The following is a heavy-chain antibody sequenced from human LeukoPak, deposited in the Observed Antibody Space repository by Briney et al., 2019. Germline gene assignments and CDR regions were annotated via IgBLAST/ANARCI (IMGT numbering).Heavy chain of an antibody. CDR1: GFTITYAW. V-gene: IGHV3-15*01. Sequence: GGSQRLSCAASGFTITYAWMEWVRQAPGKGLEWVGRIKANSDGGTTDYAAPVKGRFTISRDDSNNVLYLQMNSLKTEDTAVYYCTTGTMGSGNSDYWGQGSLVTVSS. CDR2: IKANSDGGTT. J-gene: IGHJ4*02. CDR3: TTGTMGSGNSDY. D-gene: IGHD3-10*01.